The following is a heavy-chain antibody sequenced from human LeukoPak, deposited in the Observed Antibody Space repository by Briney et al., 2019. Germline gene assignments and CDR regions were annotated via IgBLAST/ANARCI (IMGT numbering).Heavy chain of an antibody. D-gene: IGHD5-24*01. CDR2: NYPSGNNI. J-gene: IGHJ4*02. CDR1: GFTFSSYE. CDR3: AREGGDGYNVGFDY. V-gene: IGHV3-48*03. Sequence: PGGSLTLSCVASGFTFSSYEMNWVRQSPGRGRECVSYNYPSGNNIYYAESVRGRFIVSRDNAKDSVYLQMNSLRAEDTAVYYCAREGGDGYNVGFDYWGQGTLVTVSS.